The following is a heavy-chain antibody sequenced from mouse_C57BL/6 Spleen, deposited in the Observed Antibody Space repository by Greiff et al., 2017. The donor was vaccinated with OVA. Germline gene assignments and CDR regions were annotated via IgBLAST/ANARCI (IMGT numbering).Heavy chain of an antibody. J-gene: IGHJ3*01. CDR1: GFTFSSYA. Sequence: EVQRVESGGGLVKPGGSLKLSCAASGFTFSSYAMSWVRQTPEKRLEWVATISDGGSYTYYPDNVKGRFTISRDNAKNNLYLQMSHLKSEDTAMYYCARDKNYYGSRTRFAYWGQGTLVTVSA. V-gene: IGHV5-4*01. CDR2: ISDGGSYT. CDR3: ARDKNYYGSRTRFAY. D-gene: IGHD1-1*01.